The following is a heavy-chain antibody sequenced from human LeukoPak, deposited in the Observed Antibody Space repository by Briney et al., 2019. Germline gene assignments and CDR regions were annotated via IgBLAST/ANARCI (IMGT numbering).Heavy chain of an antibody. D-gene: IGHD2-2*02. J-gene: IGHJ4*02. CDR2: IYYSGST. CDR1: GGSISSSSYY. Sequence: SETLSLTCTVSGGSISSSSYYWGWIHQPPGKGLEWIGSIYYSGSTYYNPSLKSRVTISVDTSKNQFSLKLSSVTAADTAVYYCARERVAYRPPNYWGQGTLVTVSS. V-gene: IGHV4-39*07. CDR3: ARERVAYRPPNY.